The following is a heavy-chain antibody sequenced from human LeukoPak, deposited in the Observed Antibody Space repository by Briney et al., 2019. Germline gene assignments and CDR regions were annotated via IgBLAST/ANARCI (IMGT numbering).Heavy chain of an antibody. Sequence: GGSLRLSCTVSGIRFNDYWMSWVRQAPGKGLEWVANIKEDGGEMYYVDPVKGRFIISRDNAKNSVYLQMNILRVEDTAVYYCASGMIEFDYWGQGTLVTVSS. CDR1: GIRFNDYW. CDR3: ASGMIEFDY. J-gene: IGHJ4*02. V-gene: IGHV3-7*01. D-gene: IGHD1-14*01. CDR2: IKEDGGEM.